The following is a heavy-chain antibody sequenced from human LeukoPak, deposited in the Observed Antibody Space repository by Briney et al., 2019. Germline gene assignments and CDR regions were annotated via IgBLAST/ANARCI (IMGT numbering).Heavy chain of an antibody. Sequence: ASVKVSCKASGGTFSSYAISWVRQAPGQGLEWMGRIIPIFGTANYAQKFQGRVTITTDESTSTAYMGLSSLRSEDTAVYYCAREWAPYYDFWSGYRGHDYWGQGTLVTVSS. CDR2: IIPIFGTA. V-gene: IGHV1-69*05. D-gene: IGHD3-3*01. CDR1: GGTFSSYA. J-gene: IGHJ4*02. CDR3: AREWAPYYDFWSGYRGHDY.